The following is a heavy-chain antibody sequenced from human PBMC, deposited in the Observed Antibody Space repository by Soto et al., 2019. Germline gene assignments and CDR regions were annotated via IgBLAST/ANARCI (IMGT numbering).Heavy chain of an antibody. V-gene: IGHV3-64*01. CDR2: ISSNGGST. Sequence: GSPRLSCAASGFTVSSYAMHWVRQAPGKGLEYVSAISSNGGSTYYANSVKGRFTISRDNSKNTLYLQMGSLRAEDMAVYYCARGSKEFLEWLSEGCNWFDPWGQGTLVTVSS. CDR3: ARGSKEFLEWLSEGCNWFDP. J-gene: IGHJ5*02. D-gene: IGHD3-3*01. CDR1: GFTVSSYA.